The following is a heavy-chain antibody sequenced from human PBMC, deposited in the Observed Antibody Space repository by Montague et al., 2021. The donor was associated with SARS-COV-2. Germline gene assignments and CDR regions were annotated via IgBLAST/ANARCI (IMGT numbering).Heavy chain of an antibody. D-gene: IGHD4-23*01. V-gene: IGHV2-70*01. Sequence: PALVKPTQTLTLTCTFSGFSHSTSGMCVSWIRQPPGKALEWLTLIDWXXXKYYSTSLKTRLTISKDTSKNQVVLTMTNMDPVDTATYYCARSYGTTVVTRAFDYWGQGTLVTVSS. J-gene: IGHJ4*02. CDR1: GFSHSTSGMC. CDR3: ARSYGTTVVTRAFDY. CDR2: IDWXXXK.